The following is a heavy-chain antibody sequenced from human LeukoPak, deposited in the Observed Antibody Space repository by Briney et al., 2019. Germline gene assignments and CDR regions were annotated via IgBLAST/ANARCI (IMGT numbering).Heavy chain of an antibody. J-gene: IGHJ5*02. CDR2: IIPIFGTA. CDR1: GGTFSSYA. CDR3: AWYGGSTSSVWFDP. Sequence: SVKVSCKASGGTFSSYAISWVRQAPGQGLEWMGGIIPIFGTANYAQKFQGRVTITADESTSTAYMELSSLRSEDTAVYYCAWYGGSTSSVWFDPWGQGTLVTVSS. V-gene: IGHV1-69*13. D-gene: IGHD2-2*01.